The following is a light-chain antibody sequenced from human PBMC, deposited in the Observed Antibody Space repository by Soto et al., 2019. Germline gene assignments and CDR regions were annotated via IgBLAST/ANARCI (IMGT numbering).Light chain of an antibody. CDR1: QSVTNS. Sequence: EFVLTQSPGTLSLSPGERAALSCRASQSVTNSFLAWYQQKPGQAPRLLIYGASTRATGIPVRFSGSGSGTEFTLTISSLQSEDFAEYHCQQYNNWPQTFGQGTKVDI. CDR3: QQYNNWPQT. CDR2: GAS. J-gene: IGKJ1*01. V-gene: IGKV3-15*01.